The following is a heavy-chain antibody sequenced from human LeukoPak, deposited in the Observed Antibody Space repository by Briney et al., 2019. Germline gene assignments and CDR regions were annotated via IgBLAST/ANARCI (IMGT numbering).Heavy chain of an antibody. Sequence: GGSLRLSCAASGFTFSDYYMSWIRQAPGKGLEWVSYISSSGNIIYCADSVKGRFTISRDNAKNSLYLQMNSLRADDTAVYYCARCGRITILGVAGRTGFDPWGQGILVTVSS. CDR1: GFTFSDYY. CDR2: ISSSGNII. J-gene: IGHJ5*02. D-gene: IGHD3-3*01. CDR3: ARCGRITILGVAGRTGFDP. V-gene: IGHV3-11*04.